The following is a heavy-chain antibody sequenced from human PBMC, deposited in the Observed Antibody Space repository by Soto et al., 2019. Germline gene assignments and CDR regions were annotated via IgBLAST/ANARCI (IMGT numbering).Heavy chain of an antibody. J-gene: IGHJ4*02. Sequence: QVQLVESGGGVGQPGRSLRLSCAGSGFTFSNYGLHWVRQPPGKGLEWVAFISHDGSNKYYADSVKGRFTISRDSSKITLYLQMDSLRVEDTAVYYCAKDGAPRYCSGRSCHPAGAYWGQGTLVTVSS. CDR2: ISHDGSNK. CDR1: GFTFSNYG. D-gene: IGHD2-15*01. CDR3: AKDGAPRYCSGRSCHPAGAY. V-gene: IGHV3-30*18.